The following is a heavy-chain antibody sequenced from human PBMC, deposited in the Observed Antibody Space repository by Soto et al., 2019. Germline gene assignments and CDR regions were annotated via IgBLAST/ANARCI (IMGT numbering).Heavy chain of an antibody. CDR3: ARSGDIVVVVAVDAFDI. CDR1: GFTFSDYY. Sequence: PGGSLRLSCAASGFTFSDYYMSWIRQAPGKGLEWVSYTSSSGSTIYYADSVKGRFTISRDNAKNSLYLQMNSLRAEDTAVYYCARSGDIVVVVAVDAFDIWGQGTMVTVSS. D-gene: IGHD2-15*01. V-gene: IGHV3-11*01. J-gene: IGHJ3*02. CDR2: TSSSGSTI.